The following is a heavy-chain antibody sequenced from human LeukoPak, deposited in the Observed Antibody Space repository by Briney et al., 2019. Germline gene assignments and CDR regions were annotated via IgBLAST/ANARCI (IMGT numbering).Heavy chain of an antibody. CDR3: ARRHCSGGSCFGPEFDY. D-gene: IGHD2-15*01. CDR2: IYYSGST. Sequence: PSETLSLTCTVSGGSISSSSYYWGWIRQPPGKGLEWIGSIYYSGSTYYNPSLKSQVTISVDTSKNQFSLKLSSVTAADTAVYYCARRHCSGGSCFGPEFDYWGQGTLVTVSS. V-gene: IGHV4-39*01. CDR1: GGSISSSSYY. J-gene: IGHJ4*02.